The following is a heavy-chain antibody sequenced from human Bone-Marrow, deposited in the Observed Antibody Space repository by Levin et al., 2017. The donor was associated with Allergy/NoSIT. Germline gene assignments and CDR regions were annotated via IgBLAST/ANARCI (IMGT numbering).Heavy chain of an antibody. V-gene: IGHV3-23*01. CDR2: ISGNGENT. CDR1: GFRFSDYV. Sequence: AASVKVSCAASGFRFSDYVMNWVRQAPGKGLEWVSVISGNGENTYYADSVKGRFTISRDTSKNTLYLQMNSLSAEDTAIYYCVRAPGAIVVTPYFDYWGQGTLVTVSS. CDR3: VRAPGAIVVTPYFDY. J-gene: IGHJ4*02. D-gene: IGHD2-21*01.